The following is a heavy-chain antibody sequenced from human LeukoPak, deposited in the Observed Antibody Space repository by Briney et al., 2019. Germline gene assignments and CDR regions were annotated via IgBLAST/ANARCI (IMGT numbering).Heavy chain of an antibody. V-gene: IGHV4-59*01. J-gene: IGHJ4*02. CDR2: FFDTGNT. D-gene: IGHD3-16*01. CDR1: GGSIRTYY. CDR3: ARVIEDHYDNRDYLVYFDF. Sequence: SETLSLTCTVSGGSIRTYYWSWIRQPPGRGLEYIGYFFDTGNTNYNPSLKSRVSISIDTSKNQLSLKLNSVTAADTAVYYCARVIEDHYDNRDYLVYFDFWGQGTLVTVSS.